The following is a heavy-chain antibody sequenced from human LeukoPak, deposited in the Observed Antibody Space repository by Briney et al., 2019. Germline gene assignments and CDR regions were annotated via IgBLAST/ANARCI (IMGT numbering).Heavy chain of an antibody. V-gene: IGHV3-48*03. CDR2: ISSSGTTI. CDR3: GRKYDSSAYYESC. Sequence: PGGSLRLSCAASGFTFSSYEMNWVRQAPGKGLEWVSYISSSGTTIYYADSVKGRFTISRDNAKNSLYLQMNSLRAEDTAVYYWGRKYDSSAYYESCWGQRTLVTVS. J-gene: IGHJ4*02. D-gene: IGHD3-22*01. CDR1: GFTFSSYE.